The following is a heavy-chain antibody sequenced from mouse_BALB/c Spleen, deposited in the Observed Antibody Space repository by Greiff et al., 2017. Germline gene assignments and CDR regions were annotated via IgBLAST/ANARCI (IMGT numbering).Heavy chain of an antibody. CDR2: IDPENGDT. CDR1: GFNIKDYY. CDR3: NGGITTVVEDFEG. D-gene: IGHD1-1*01. J-gene: IGHJ1*01. V-gene: IGHV14-4*02. Sequence: VQLQQSGAELVRSGASVKLSCTASGFNIKDYYMHWVKQRPEQGLEWIGWIDPENGDTEYAPKFQGKATMTADTSSNTAYLQLRSLTSEDTAVDYCNGGITTVVEDFEGWGAGTTGTVSS.